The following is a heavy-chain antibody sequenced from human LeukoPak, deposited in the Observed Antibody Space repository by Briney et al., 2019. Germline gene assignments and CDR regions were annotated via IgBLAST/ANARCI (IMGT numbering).Heavy chain of an antibody. D-gene: IGHD4-17*01. CDR2: INHSGST. J-gene: IGHJ6*03. V-gene: IGHV4-34*01. CDR3: ARADDYGDYPHYYYYYYMDV. Sequence: GSLRLSCAASGFTFSSYWMSWIRQPPGKGLEWIGEINHSGSTNYNPSLKSRVTISVDTSKNQFSLKLSSVTAADTAVYYCARADDYGDYPHYYYYYYMDVWGKGTTVTVSS. CDR1: GFTFSSYW.